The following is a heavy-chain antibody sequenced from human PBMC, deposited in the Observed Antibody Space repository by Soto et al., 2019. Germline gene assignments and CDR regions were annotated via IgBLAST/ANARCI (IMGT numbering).Heavy chain of an antibody. CDR1: GGTFSTNT. V-gene: IGHV1-69*01. CDR2: IMPSFGSA. Sequence: QVQLVQSGAEVKKPGSSVKVSCKASGGTFSTNTISWVRQAPGQGLEWMGGIMPSFGSANYAQKFQGRVTITAAEYTRAVYMERSRLRSEDTAVYYCARQFDSDTSGYYYAYWGQGTLVTVSS. CDR3: ARQFDSDTSGYYYAY. D-gene: IGHD3-22*01. J-gene: IGHJ4*02.